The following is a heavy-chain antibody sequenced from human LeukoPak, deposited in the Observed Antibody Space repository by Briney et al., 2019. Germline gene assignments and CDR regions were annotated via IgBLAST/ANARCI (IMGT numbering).Heavy chain of an antibody. CDR1: GYTFTGYY. V-gene: IGHV1-2*02. CDR2: INPNSGGT. Sequence: GASVKVSCKASGYTFTGYYMHWVRQAPGQGLEWMGWINPNSGGTNYAQKFQGRVTMTRDTSISTAYMELSRLRSDDTAVYYCARDRRVDGGSTSCYMCVWGQGTTVTVSS. J-gene: IGHJ6*02. D-gene: IGHD2-2*02. CDR3: ARDRRVDGGSTSCYMCV.